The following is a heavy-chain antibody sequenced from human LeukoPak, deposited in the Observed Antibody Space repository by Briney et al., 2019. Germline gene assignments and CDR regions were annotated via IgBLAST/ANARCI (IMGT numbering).Heavy chain of an antibody. D-gene: IGHD3-3*01. CDR3: ARGIAGEWLPI. J-gene: IGHJ4*02. Sequence: SETLSLTCTVSGGSISSYYWSWIRQPPGKGLEWIGYIYFTGSATYNPSLKSRVTISGDTSKNQFSLKLSSVPAADTAMYYCARGIAGEWLPIWGQGALVTVSS. CDR2: IYFTGSA. V-gene: IGHV4-59*01. CDR1: GGSISSYY.